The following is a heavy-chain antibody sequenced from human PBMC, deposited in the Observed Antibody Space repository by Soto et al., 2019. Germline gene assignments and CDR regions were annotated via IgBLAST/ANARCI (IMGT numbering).Heavy chain of an antibody. CDR1: GGSISSSSYY. J-gene: IGHJ2*01. D-gene: IGHD6-6*01. V-gene: IGHV4-39*01. Sequence: QLQLQESGPGLVKPSETLSLTCAVSGGSISSSSYYWGWIRQPPGKGLEYIGYIYYSRSTYYNPSLKSRVTISVDTSTNQFSLKLSSVTAADTAMYYCARLVLSYWYFDLWGRGTLVTVSS. CDR3: ARLVLSYWYFDL. CDR2: IYYSRST.